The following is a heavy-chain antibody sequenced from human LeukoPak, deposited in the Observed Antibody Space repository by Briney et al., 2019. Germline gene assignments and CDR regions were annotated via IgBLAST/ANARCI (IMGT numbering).Heavy chain of an antibody. J-gene: IGHJ1*01. Sequence: GGSLRLSCVASGLTIGSRYMNWVRQALGKGLEWVSALYLAGNTYYADSVRGRFTISRDNSKNTLYLQVSSLRAEDTAVYYCARVLYNGGYIQYWGQGTLVTVSP. CDR1: GLTIGSRY. V-gene: IGHV3-53*01. CDR3: ARVLYNGGYIQY. CDR2: LYLAGNT. D-gene: IGHD2-2*02.